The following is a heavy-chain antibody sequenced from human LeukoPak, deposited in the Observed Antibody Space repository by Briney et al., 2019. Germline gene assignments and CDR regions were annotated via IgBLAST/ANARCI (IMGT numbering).Heavy chain of an antibody. CDR2: ISYDGSNK. CDR1: GFTFSSYA. D-gene: IGHD3-10*01. J-gene: IGHJ6*02. V-gene: IGHV3-30-3*01. Sequence: PGRSLRLSCAASGFTFSSYAMHWVRQAPGKGLEWVAVISYDGSNKYYADSVKGRFTISRDNSKNTLYLQMNSLRAEGTAVYYCARSEFDYYYYYGMDVWGQGTTVTVSS. CDR3: ARSEFDYYYYYGMDV.